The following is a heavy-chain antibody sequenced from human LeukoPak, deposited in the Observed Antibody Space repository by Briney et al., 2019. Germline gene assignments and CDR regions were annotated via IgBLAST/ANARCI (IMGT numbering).Heavy chain of an antibody. CDR1: GLTFSRYS. CDR3: ARDASGWGFTDY. CDR2: ISSSYSTM. J-gene: IGHJ4*02. D-gene: IGHD6-19*01. Sequence: GGSLRLSCTVSGLTFSRYSMNWVRQAPGKGLEWVSYISSSYSTMYYADSVRGRFTISRDNAKNSLYLQMNSLRDEDTAVYYCARDASGWGFTDYWGQGTLVTVSS. V-gene: IGHV3-48*02.